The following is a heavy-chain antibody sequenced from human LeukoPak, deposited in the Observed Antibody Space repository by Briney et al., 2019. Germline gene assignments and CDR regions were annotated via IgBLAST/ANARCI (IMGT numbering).Heavy chain of an antibody. D-gene: IGHD3-22*01. Sequence: PGEPLRLSCAASGFTFSSYGMHWVRQAPGKGLEGVAFIQYDGSNHYYAASVKGRFTLSRDNSKNTLYLQMNSLSAEDTAVYYCARDVDSSGYNNWFDPWGQGTLVTVSS. J-gene: IGHJ5*02. CDR2: IQYDGSNH. CDR3: ARDVDSSGYNNWFDP. CDR1: GFTFSSYG. V-gene: IGHV3-30*02.